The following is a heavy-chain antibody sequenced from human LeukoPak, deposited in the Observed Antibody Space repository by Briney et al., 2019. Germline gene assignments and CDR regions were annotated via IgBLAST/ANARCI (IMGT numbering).Heavy chain of an antibody. CDR2: GDYSGGT. CDR1: GDSFRSVKDY. J-gene: IGHJ4*02. D-gene: IGHD3-22*01. Sequence: SETLSLTCSVSGDSFRSVKDYWAWIRQPPGKGLEWIASGDYSGGTYYNPSLESRVTISVDTSKNQFSLKLSSVTAADTAVYYCAREGIVVVTPAGVDYWGQGTLVTVSS. V-gene: IGHV4-39*07. CDR3: AREGIVVVTPAGVDY.